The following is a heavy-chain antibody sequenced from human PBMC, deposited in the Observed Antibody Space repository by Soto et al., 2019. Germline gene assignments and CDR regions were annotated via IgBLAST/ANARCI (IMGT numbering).Heavy chain of an antibody. D-gene: IGHD3-10*01. CDR1: GGSISSSSYY. CDR3: ARGRVLLWFGEQRPFQH. CDR2: INHSGST. J-gene: IGHJ1*01. Sequence: PSETLSLTCTVSGGSISSSSYYWSWIRQPPGKGLEWIGEINHSGSTNYNPSLKSRVTISVDTSKNQFSLKLSSVTAADTAVYYCARGRVLLWFGEQRPFQHWGQGTLVTVSS. V-gene: IGHV4-39*07.